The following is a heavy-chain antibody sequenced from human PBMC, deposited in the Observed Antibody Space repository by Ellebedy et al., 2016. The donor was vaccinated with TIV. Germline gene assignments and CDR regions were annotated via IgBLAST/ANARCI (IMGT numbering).Heavy chain of an antibody. CDR3: AKSPDLEPYYFDY. D-gene: IGHD1-1*01. CDR1: GFTFSSYS. Sequence: GGSLRLSCAASGFTFSSYSIDWVRQAPGKGLEWVSSISPRSDYIYYRDSVKGRFTISRDNSKNTLYLQMNSLRAEDTAVYYCAKSPDLEPYYFDYWGQGTLVTVSS. CDR2: ISPRSDYI. V-gene: IGHV3-21*04. J-gene: IGHJ4*02.